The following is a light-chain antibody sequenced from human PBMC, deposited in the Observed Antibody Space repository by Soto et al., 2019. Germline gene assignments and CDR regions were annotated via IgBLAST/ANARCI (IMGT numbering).Light chain of an antibody. V-gene: IGLV2-14*01. Sequence: QSVLTQPASVSGSPGQSITISCTGTSSDIGRYNYVSWYQQHPGKVPKLIISEVRNRPSGVSDRFSGSKSGNSASLTISGLQAGDEADYYCSSYTSTRTQVFGSGTKLTVL. CDR1: SSDIGRYNY. J-gene: IGLJ1*01. CDR2: EVR. CDR3: SSYTSTRTQV.